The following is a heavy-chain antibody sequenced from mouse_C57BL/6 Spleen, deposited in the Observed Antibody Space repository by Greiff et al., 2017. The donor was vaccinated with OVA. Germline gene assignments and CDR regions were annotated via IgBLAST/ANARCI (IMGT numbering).Heavy chain of an antibody. Sequence: EVQRVESGGGLVKPGGSLKLSCAASGFTFSDYGMHWVRQASEKGLEWVAYISSGSSTIYYADTVKGRFTISRDNAKNTLFLQMTSLRSEDTAMYYCARAGYPRYFDVWGTGTTVTVSS. J-gene: IGHJ1*03. D-gene: IGHD4-1*01. V-gene: IGHV5-17*01. CDR2: ISSGSSTI. CDR3: ARAGYPRYFDV. CDR1: GFTFSDYG.